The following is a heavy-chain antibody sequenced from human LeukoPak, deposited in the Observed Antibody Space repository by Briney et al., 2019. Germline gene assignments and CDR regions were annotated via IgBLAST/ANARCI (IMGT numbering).Heavy chain of an antibody. D-gene: IGHD2-8*02. J-gene: IGHJ4*02. Sequence: PSETPSLTCTVSGGSISSYYWSWIRQPPGKGLEWIGYIYYSGSTNYNPSLKSRVTISVDTSKNQFSLKLSSVTAADTAVYYCAKVLTLSSHGGVDFDYWGQGTLVTVSS. CDR1: GGSISSYY. CDR2: IYYSGST. V-gene: IGHV4-59*01. CDR3: AKVLTLSSHGGVDFDY.